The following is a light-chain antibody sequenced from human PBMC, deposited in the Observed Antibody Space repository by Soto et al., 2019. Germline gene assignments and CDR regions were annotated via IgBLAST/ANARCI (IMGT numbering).Light chain of an antibody. CDR2: DAS. J-gene: IGKJ1*01. V-gene: IGKV3D-15*01. CDR1: QSVSSN. Sequence: EIVMTQSPATLSVSPGERATLSCRASQSVSSNLAWYQQKPGQAPRLLIFDASTRATGIPARFSGSGSGTYFTLTISSLQSEDFTIYYFQQYNNWPPAFGQGTKVEFK. CDR3: QQYNNWPPA.